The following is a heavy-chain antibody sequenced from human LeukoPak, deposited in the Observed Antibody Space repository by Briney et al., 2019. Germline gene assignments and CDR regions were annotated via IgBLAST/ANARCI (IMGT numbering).Heavy chain of an antibody. J-gene: IGHJ6*03. Sequence: GSLRLSCAASGFTSSSYSMNWVRQAPGKGLEWVSSISSSSSYIYYADSVKGRFIISRDNAKNSLYLQMNSLRAEDTAVYYCARWGYCSSTSCYFDYYYMDVWGKGTTVTVSS. D-gene: IGHD2-2*01. CDR3: ARWGYCSSTSCYFDYYYMDV. CDR1: GFTSSSYS. CDR2: ISSSSSYI. V-gene: IGHV3-21*01.